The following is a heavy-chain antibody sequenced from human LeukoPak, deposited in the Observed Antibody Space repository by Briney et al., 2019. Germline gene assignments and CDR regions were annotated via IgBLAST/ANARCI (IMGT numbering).Heavy chain of an antibody. D-gene: IGHD6-13*01. J-gene: IGHJ6*03. V-gene: IGHV4-59*11. CDR1: GDSFSMHY. Sequence: SETLSLTCSVSGDSFSMHYWSWIRQPPGKGLEWIGYIDHTGSTNYNPSLNSRVTISRDTSKNHFSLELSSVTAADTAVYFCARGRVSSSSWSSTYYYYFYMDVWGKGTTVTVSS. CDR3: ARGRVSSSSWSSTYYYYFYMDV. CDR2: IDHTGST.